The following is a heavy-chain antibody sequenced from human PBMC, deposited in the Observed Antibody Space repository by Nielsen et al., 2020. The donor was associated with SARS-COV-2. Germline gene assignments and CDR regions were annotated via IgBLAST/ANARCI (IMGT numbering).Heavy chain of an antibody. V-gene: IGHV1-18*01. CDR3: ARAKTFYDFWSGYPSGFDP. D-gene: IGHD3-3*01. J-gene: IGHJ5*02. Sequence: ASVKVSCKVSGYTLTELSMHWVRQAPGQGLEWMGWISAYNGNTNYAQKFQGRVTMTTDTSTTTAYMELRSLRSDDTAVYYCARAKTFYDFWSGYPSGFDPWGQGTLVTVSS. CDR1: GYTLTELS. CDR2: ISAYNGNT.